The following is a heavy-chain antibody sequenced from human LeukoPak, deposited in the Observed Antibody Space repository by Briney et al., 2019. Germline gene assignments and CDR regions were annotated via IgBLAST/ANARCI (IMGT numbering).Heavy chain of an antibody. V-gene: IGHV3-74*03. CDR1: GFTFSSYG. D-gene: IGHD5-24*01. J-gene: IGHJ4*02. Sequence: GGSLRLSCAASGFTFSSYGMHWVRQAPGKGLMWVSRISPDGSTTLYADSVKGRFTISRDNAKNTLYLQMNSLRAEDTAVYYCARAKVELATMLIDYWGQGTLVPVSS. CDR3: ARAKVELATMLIDY. CDR2: ISPDGSTT.